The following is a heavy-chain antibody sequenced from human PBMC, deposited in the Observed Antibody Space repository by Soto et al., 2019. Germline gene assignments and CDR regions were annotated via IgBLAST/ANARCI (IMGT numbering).Heavy chain of an antibody. V-gene: IGHV3-30-3*01. Sequence: QVQLVESGGGVVQPGRSLTLSCAASGFIFSSYAMHWVRQAPGKGLEWVAVIAYDGSIKYYADSVKGRFTISRDNSKNTLYLQMNSLRAEDTAIYYCARDPFLRCPGGSCCADGFDYWGQGTLVTVSS. J-gene: IGHJ4*02. CDR1: GFIFSSYA. CDR3: ARDPFLRCPGGSCCADGFDY. D-gene: IGHD2-15*01. CDR2: IAYDGSIK.